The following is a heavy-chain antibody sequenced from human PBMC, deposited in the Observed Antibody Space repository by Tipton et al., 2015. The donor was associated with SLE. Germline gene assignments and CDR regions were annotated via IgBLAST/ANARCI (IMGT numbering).Heavy chain of an antibody. J-gene: IGHJ4*02. Sequence: LRLSCTVSGGSISSYYWSWIRQPPGKGLEWIGYIYYSGSTNYNPSLKSRVTISVDTAKNQFSLKLSSVTAADTAVYYCAREPKSSPGYWGQGTLVTVSS. CDR3: AREPKSSPGY. D-gene: IGHD6-13*01. CDR2: IYYSGST. V-gene: IGHV4-59*01. CDR1: GGSISSYY.